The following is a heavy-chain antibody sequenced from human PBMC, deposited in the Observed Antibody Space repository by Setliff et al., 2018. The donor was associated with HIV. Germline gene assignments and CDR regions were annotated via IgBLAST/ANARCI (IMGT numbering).Heavy chain of an antibody. D-gene: IGHD3-3*01. CDR1: GFSFSDYY. V-gene: IGHV3-11*04. J-gene: IGHJ2*01. CDR3: ARGRSGSLYWYFDL. Sequence: GSLRLSCAASGFSFSDYYMTWVRQAPGRGLEWVSYITSSGTTTLYGDSMRGRFTASRDNAESSMYLQMNNLRAEDTAVYYCARGRSGSLYWYFDLWGRGTLVTVSS. CDR2: ITSSGTTT.